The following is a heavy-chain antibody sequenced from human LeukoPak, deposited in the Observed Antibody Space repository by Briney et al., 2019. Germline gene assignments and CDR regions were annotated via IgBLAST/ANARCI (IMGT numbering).Heavy chain of an antibody. CDR1: GFTFSGSA. CDR3: TTIGIAVAGTSY. D-gene: IGHD6-19*01. Sequence: GGSLRLSCAASGFTFSGSAMHWVRQASGKGLEWVGRIRSKAISYATAYAASVKGRFTISRDDSKNTAYLQMHSLKTEDTAVYYCTTIGIAVAGTSYWGQGTLVTVSS. J-gene: IGHJ4*02. V-gene: IGHV3-73*01. CDR2: IRSKAISYAT.